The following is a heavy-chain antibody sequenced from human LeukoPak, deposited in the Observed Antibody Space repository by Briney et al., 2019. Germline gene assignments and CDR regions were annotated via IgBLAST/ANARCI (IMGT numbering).Heavy chain of an antibody. V-gene: IGHV3-20*04. CDR1: GFTFDDYG. CDR2: INWNGGST. CDR3: ARVIRAYYYYMDV. J-gene: IGHJ6*03. Sequence: PGGSLRLSCAAAGFTFDDYGMSWVRQAPGKGLEWVSGINWNGGSTGYADSVKGRFTISRDNAKNSLYLQMNSLRAEDTALYYCARVIRAYYYYMDVWGKGTTVTVSS.